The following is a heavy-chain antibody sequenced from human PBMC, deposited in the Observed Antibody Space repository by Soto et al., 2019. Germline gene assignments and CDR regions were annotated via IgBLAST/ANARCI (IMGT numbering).Heavy chain of an antibody. CDR2: IYWDDDR. J-gene: IGHJ4*02. Sequence: QITLKESGPTLLKPTQTLTLTCTFSGFSFISSGEGVGWIRQPPGKALEWLALIYWDDDRRYNPSLENRLTITKDTAASRRQXLLTLTDVDPADTATYYCAHRQRIIRYFDLGYFDSWGQGAPVTVSS. CDR1: GFSFISSGEG. D-gene: IGHD3-9*01. CDR3: AHRQRIIRYFDLGYFDS. V-gene: IGHV2-5*02.